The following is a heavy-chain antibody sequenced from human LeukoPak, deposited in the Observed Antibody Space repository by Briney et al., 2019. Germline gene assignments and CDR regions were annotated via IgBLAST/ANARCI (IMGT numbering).Heavy chain of an antibody. J-gene: IGHJ6*03. D-gene: IGHD2-2*03. CDR1: GGSFSGYY. V-gene: IGHV4-34*01. Sequence: SETLSLTCAVYGGSFSGYYWSWIRQPPGKGLEWIGEINHSGSTNYNPSLKSRVTISVDTSKSQFSLKLSSVTAADTAVYYCARNRVGYCSSTSCYVRYYYYMDVWGKGTTVTISS. CDR2: INHSGST. CDR3: ARNRVGYCSSTSCYVRYYYYMDV.